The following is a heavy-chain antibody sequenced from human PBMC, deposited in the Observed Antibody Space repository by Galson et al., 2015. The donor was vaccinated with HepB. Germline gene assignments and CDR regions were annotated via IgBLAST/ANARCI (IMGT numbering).Heavy chain of an antibody. J-gene: IGHJ4*02. CDR2: IYYSGST. Sequence: ETLSLTCTVSGGSISSSSYYWGWIRQPPGKGLEWIGSIYYSGSTYYNPSLKSRVTISVDTSKNQFSLKLSSVTAADTAVYYCARGRSIAARQGSWGFDYWGQGTLVTVSS. CDR3: ARGRSIAARQGSWGFDY. D-gene: IGHD6-6*01. CDR1: GGSISSSSYY. V-gene: IGHV4-39*07.